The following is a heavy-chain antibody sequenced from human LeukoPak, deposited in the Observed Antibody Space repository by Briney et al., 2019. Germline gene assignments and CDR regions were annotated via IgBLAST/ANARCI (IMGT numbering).Heavy chain of an antibody. J-gene: IGHJ4*02. D-gene: IGHD5-24*01. CDR2: ISTGSGTT. CDR1: GFGFDNYD. Sequence: GGSLRLSCAASGFGFDNYDMNWVRQAPGKGLEWISYISTGSGTTHYADSVKGRFTISRDDAQNSLYLQMISLRVEDTAIYYCARGRGWHGCWGQGTLVTVSS. V-gene: IGHV3-48*01. CDR3: ARGRGWHGC.